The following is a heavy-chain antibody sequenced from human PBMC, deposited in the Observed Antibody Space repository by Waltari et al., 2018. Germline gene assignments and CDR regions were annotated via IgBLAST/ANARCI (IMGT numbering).Heavy chain of an antibody. Sequence: QVQLVQSGAEVKKPGSSVKVSCKASGGTFSSYAISWVRQAPGQGLEWMGRIIPIFGTATYAQKGQGRVTITADKSTSTAYMELSSLRAEDTAVYYCARKAGSGWYDYWGQGTLVTVSS. V-gene: IGHV1-69*08. J-gene: IGHJ4*02. D-gene: IGHD6-19*01. CDR2: IIPIFGTA. CDR1: GGTFSSYA. CDR3: ARKAGSGWYDY.